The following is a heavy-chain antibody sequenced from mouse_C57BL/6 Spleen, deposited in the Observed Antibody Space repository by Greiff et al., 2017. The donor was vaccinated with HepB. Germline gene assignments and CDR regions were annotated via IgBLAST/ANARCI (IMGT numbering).Heavy chain of an antibody. J-gene: IGHJ4*01. D-gene: IGHD3-2*02. CDR2: INPNNGGT. CDR3: ARAAQVQDYYAMDY. CDR1: GYTFTDYY. Sequence: VQLQQSGPELVKPGASVKISCKASGYTFTDYYMNWVKQSHGKCLEWIGDINPNNGGTSYNQKFKGKATLTVDKSSSTAYMELRILTSEDSAVYYCARAAQVQDYYAMDYWGQGTSVTVSS. V-gene: IGHV1-26*01.